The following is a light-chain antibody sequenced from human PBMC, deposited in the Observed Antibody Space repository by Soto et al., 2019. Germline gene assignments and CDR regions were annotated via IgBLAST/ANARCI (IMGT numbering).Light chain of an antibody. V-gene: IGKV1-5*03. J-gene: IGKJ2*01. CDR3: QQYNSYPYT. CDR1: QSISSW. Sequence: DIQMTQSPSTLSASVGDRVTITCRASQSISSWLAWYQQKPGKAPKLLIYKASSLESGVPSRFSGSGSGTVFTLTISRLQPDYFATYYCQQYNSYPYTFGQGTKLEIK. CDR2: KAS.